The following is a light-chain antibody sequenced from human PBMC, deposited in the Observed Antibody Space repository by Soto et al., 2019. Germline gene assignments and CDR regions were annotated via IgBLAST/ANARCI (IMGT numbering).Light chain of an antibody. CDR1: QTVRTNY. J-gene: IGKJ4*01. V-gene: IGKV3-20*01. CDR2: GAS. CDR3: QQYSDSPLT. Sequence: EIVLTQSPGTLSLSPGERATLSCRASQTVRTNYLAWFQHKPGQAPRLLIYGASSRATGIPDRFSGSGSGTYLTLTINRLETEDFAVYFCQQYSDSPLTFGGGTKVEIK.